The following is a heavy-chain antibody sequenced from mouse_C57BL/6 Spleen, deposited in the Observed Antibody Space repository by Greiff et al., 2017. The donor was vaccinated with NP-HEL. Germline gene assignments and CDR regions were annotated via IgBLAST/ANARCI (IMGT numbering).Heavy chain of an antibody. J-gene: IGHJ3*01. CDR2: INPNNGGT. CDR3: ASQLREFAY. CDR1: GYTFTDYN. V-gene: IGHV1-18*01. D-gene: IGHD2-4*01. Sequence: EVQLQQSGPELVKPGASVKIPCKASGYTFTDYNMDWVKQSHGKSLEWIGDINPNNGGTIYNQKFKGKATLTVDKSSSTAYMELRSLTSEDTAVYYCASQLREFAYWGQGTLVTVSA.